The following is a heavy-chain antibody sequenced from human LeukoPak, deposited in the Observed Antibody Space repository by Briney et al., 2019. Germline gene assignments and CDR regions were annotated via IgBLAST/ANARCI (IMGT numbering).Heavy chain of an antibody. V-gene: IGHV3-49*04. J-gene: IGHJ3*02. CDR2: IRSTAYGAIT. Sequence: GGSLRLSCTTSGFIFGDYALSWVRQAPGKGLEWVGLIRSTAYGAITAYAASVEGRFTISRDDSKSIAYLQMYSLKTEDTAVYYCTRLGITYYYDSSGYYPGAFDIWGQGTLVTVSS. CDR1: GFIFGDYA. D-gene: IGHD3-22*01. CDR3: TRLGITYYYDSSGYYPGAFDI.